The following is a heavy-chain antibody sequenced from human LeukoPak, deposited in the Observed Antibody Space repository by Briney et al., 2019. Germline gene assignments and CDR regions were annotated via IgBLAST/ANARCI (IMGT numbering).Heavy chain of an antibody. CDR1: GFTFSNSA. Sequence: PGGSLRLSCAASGFTFSNSAMSWVRQAPGTGLEWVSTLSGSGITTYYADSVKGRFTISRDNSKNTLYLQMNSLRAEDTAVYYCAKGIYGSGWSYFDYWGHGTLVTVSS. CDR3: AKGIYGSGWSYFDY. CDR2: LSGSGITT. V-gene: IGHV3-23*01. D-gene: IGHD6-19*01. J-gene: IGHJ4*01.